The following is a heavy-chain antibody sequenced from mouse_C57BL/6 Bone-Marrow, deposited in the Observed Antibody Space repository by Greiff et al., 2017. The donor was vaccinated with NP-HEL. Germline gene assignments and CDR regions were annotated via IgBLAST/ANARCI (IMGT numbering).Heavy chain of an antibody. Sequence: QVQLQQPGAELVKPGASVKLSCKASGYTFTSYWMHWVKQRPGQGLEWIGMIHPNSGSTNYNEKFKSKATLTVDKYTSTAYRKLSRLKSEDAAVYNCERGTRYCEDWGKGTTRTVSA. CDR3: ERGTRYCED. V-gene: IGHV1-64*01. D-gene: IGHD3-3*01. CDR1: GYTFTSYW. J-gene: IGHJ2*01. CDR2: IHPNSGST.